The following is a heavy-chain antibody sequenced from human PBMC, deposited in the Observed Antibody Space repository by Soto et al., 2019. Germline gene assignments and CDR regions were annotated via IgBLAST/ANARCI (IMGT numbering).Heavy chain of an antibody. CDR1: GGSISSYY. Sequence: SETLSLTCTVSGGSISSYYWSWIRQPPGKGLEWIGYIYYSGSTNYNPSLKSRVTISVDTSKNQFSLKLSSVTAADPAVYYCARRYGKNAFDIWGQGTMVTVS. V-gene: IGHV4-59*01. J-gene: IGHJ3*02. CDR3: ARRYGKNAFDI. D-gene: IGHD5-18*01. CDR2: IYYSGST.